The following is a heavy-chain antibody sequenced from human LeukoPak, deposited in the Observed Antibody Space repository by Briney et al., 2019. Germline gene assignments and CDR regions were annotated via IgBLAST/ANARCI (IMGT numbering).Heavy chain of an antibody. V-gene: IGHV4-30-4*08. CDR2: IYYSGST. Sequence: PQTLSLXCTVSGGSISSGDYYWSWIRQPPGKGLEWIGYIYYSGSTYYNPSLKSRVTISVDTSKNQFSLKLSSVTAADTAVYYCAIDRITIFGVVLDYWGQGTLVTVSS. D-gene: IGHD3-3*01. CDR1: GGSISSGDYY. J-gene: IGHJ4*02. CDR3: AIDRITIFGVVLDY.